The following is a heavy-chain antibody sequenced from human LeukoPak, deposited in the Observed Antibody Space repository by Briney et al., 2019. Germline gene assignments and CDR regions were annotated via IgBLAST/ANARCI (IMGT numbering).Heavy chain of an antibody. Sequence: PGGSLRLSCAGSGFTFSSYSMSWVRQAPGKGLEWLSYISSSSGTIYYADSVKGRFTISRDNAKNSLYLQMNSLRAEDTAVYYCARGEKSWINGFDLWGQGTLVTVSP. J-gene: IGHJ4*02. CDR3: ARGEKSWINGFDL. CDR1: GFTFSSYS. V-gene: IGHV3-48*01. CDR2: ISSSSGTI. D-gene: IGHD2-8*01.